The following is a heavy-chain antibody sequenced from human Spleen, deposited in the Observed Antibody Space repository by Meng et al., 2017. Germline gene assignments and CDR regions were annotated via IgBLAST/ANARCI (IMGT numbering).Heavy chain of an antibody. V-gene: IGHV4-34*04. CDR2: INHSGST. J-gene: IGHJ4*02. CDR1: GGSYRYYY. Sequence: GAGLVKLSDTLAPPCVVSGGSYRYYYWSWIRQPPGKGLEWIGEINHSGSTNHNPSLQSRATISVDTSQDNLSLKLSSLTAADSAVCYCARGPTTMAHDFDYWGQGTLVTVSS. CDR3: ARGPTTMAHDFDY. D-gene: IGHD4-11*01.